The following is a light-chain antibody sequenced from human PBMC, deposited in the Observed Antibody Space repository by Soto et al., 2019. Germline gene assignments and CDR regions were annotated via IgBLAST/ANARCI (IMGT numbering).Light chain of an antibody. CDR1: QTISSW. CDR3: QHYNSYSEA. V-gene: IGKV1-5*03. J-gene: IGKJ1*01. CDR2: KAS. Sequence: DIQMTQSPSTLSGSVGDRVTITCRASQTISSWLAWYQQKPGKAPKLLIYKASTLKSGVPSKFSGSGSGTELPLTISSLQPDDFATSYCQHYNSYSEAFGPGTKVELK.